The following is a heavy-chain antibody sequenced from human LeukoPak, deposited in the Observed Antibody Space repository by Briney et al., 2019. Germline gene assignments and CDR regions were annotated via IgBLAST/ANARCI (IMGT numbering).Heavy chain of an antibody. CDR3: ARIRFAFDI. Sequence: GGTLRLSCAASGFTFSSYGMSWVRQAPGKGLEWVANIKQDGSEKYYVDSVKGRFTISRDNAKNSLYLQMNSLRAEDTAVYYCARIRFAFDIWGQGTMVTVSS. J-gene: IGHJ3*02. CDR2: IKQDGSEK. CDR1: GFTFSSYG. V-gene: IGHV3-7*01.